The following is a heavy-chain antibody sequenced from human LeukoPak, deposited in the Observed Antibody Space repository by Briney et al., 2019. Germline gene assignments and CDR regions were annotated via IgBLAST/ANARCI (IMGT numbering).Heavy chain of an antibody. CDR3: AKDFWSGYHSGYFDY. Sequence: PGGSLRLSCAASGFTFSTYNMNWVRQAPGKGLEWVSSITSSSSYIYYADSVKGRFTISRDNAKNSLYLQMNSLRAEDTAVYYCAKDFWSGYHSGYFDYWGQGTLVTVSS. CDR1: GFTFSTYN. CDR2: ITSSSSYI. D-gene: IGHD3-3*01. V-gene: IGHV3-21*01. J-gene: IGHJ4*02.